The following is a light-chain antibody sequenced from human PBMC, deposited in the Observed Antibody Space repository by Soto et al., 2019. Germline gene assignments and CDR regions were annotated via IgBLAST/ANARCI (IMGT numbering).Light chain of an antibody. CDR3: QVWDGSSDHFV. Sequence: SYELTQPPSVSVAPGQTARITCGGKNIGSKSVHWYQQKPGQAPVLVVFDDSDRPSGIPERFSGSNSGNTATLTITWVEAGDEADYYCQVWDGSSDHFVFGTGTKVTVL. CDR2: DDS. J-gene: IGLJ1*01. V-gene: IGLV3-21*02. CDR1: NIGSKS.